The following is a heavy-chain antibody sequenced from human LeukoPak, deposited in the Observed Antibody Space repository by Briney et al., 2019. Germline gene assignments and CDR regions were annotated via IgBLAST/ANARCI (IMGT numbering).Heavy chain of an antibody. CDR2: IKPDGTEN. CDR1: GFTFSRFW. V-gene: IGHV3-7*01. Sequence: SGGSLRLSFAASGFTFSRFWMTWVRPAPGKGLEWVANIKPDGTENYYVDSVKGRFTISRDNAKNSLYLQMNGLRAEDTDVYYCAIQKADLITMVRGIIAFWGQGTLVTVSS. D-gene: IGHD3-10*01. CDR3: AIQKADLITMVRGIIAF. J-gene: IGHJ1*01.